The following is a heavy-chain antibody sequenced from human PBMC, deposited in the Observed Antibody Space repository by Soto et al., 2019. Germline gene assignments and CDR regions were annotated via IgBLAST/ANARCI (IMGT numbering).Heavy chain of an antibody. V-gene: IGHV3-64D*06. Sequence: GGSLRLSCSASGFAFSSYAMHWVRQTPGKGLEYVSAISPQGGSTYYADSVKGRFTISRDDSKNTVYLQMSSLRPDDTGVYYCVNMMIARGAFDFWGQGTLVTVSS. D-gene: IGHD2-21*01. CDR3: VNMMIARGAFDF. J-gene: IGHJ4*02. CDR1: GFAFSSYA. CDR2: ISPQGGST.